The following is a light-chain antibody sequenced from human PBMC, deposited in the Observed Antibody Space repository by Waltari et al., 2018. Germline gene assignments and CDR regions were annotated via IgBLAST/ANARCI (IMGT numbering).Light chain of an antibody. CDR1: DSNIGTNS. CDR3: AAWNSGLSVSYV. J-gene: IGLJ1*01. Sequence: QSVLSQPPSASATPGQRVTISCSGTDSNIGTNSVFWYQHVPGQAPRRLIYRHDQRPTGLPYLFSGSKSGTSASLAITGLRSEDEADYYCAAWNSGLSVSYVFGSGTKVTV. V-gene: IGLV1-47*01. CDR2: RHD.